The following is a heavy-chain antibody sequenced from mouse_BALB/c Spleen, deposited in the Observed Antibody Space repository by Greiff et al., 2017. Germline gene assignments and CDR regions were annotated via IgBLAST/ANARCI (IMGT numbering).Heavy chain of an antibody. CDR2: ILPGSGST. CDR3: AREGVYGNYWYFDV. D-gene: IGHD2-10*02. Sequence: VKLQESGAELMKPGASVKISCKATGYTFSSYWIEWVKQRPGHGLEWIGEILPGSGSTNYNEKFKGKATFTADTSSNTAYMQLSSLTSEDSAVYYCAREGVYGNYWYFDVWGAGTTVTVSS. J-gene: IGHJ1*01. CDR1: GYTFSSYW. V-gene: IGHV1-9*01.